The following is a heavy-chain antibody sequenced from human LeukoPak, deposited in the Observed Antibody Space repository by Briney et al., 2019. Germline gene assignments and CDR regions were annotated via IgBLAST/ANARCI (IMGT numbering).Heavy chain of an antibody. CDR3: AKGGQQPRGKYYYYYYMDV. D-gene: IGHD6-13*01. CDR1: GFTFSKFG. J-gene: IGHJ6*03. CDR2: ISASSTNT. V-gene: IGHV3-23*01. Sequence: GGSLRLSCAGSGFTFSKFGMIWVRQAPGRGLEWVSGISASSTNTYYADSVKGRFTISRDNSKNTLYLQMNSLRAEDTAVYYCAKGGQQPRGKYYYYYYMDVWGKGTTVTVSS.